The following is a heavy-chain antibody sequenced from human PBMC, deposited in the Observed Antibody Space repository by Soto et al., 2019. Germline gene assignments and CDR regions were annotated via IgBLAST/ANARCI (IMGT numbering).Heavy chain of an antibody. CDR3: ARTGAAHDAFDI. CDR2: INHSGST. CDR1: GGSFSGYY. V-gene: IGHV4-34*01. D-gene: IGHD6-6*01. J-gene: IGHJ3*02. Sequence: QVQLQQWGAGLLKPSGTLSLTCAVYGGSFSGYYWSWIRQPPGKGLEWIGEINHSGSTNYNPSLKSRVTISVDTSKNQFSLKLSSVTAADTAVYYCARTGAAHDAFDIWGQGTMVTVSS.